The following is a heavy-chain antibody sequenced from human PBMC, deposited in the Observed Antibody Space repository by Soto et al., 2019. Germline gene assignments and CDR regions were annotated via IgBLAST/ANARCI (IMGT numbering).Heavy chain of an antibody. CDR3: ARGPPYYYGSNPFDY. CDR2: INHSGST. Sequence: SETLSLTCAVYGGSFSGYYWSWIRQPPGKGLEWIGEINHSGSTNYNPSLKSRVTISVDTSKNQFSLKLSSVTAADTAVYYCARGPPYYYGSNPFDYWGQGTLVTVSS. J-gene: IGHJ4*02. CDR1: GGSFSGYY. D-gene: IGHD3-10*01. V-gene: IGHV4-34*01.